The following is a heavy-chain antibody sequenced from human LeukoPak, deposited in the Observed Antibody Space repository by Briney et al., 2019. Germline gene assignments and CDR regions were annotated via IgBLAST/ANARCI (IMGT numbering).Heavy chain of an antibody. D-gene: IGHD6-13*01. V-gene: IGHV3-30*18. CDR2: ISYDGSNK. CDR3: ANVGPSLRPYSSSWYETLFDY. Sequence: GGSLRLSCAASGFTFSSYGMHWVRQAPGKGLEWVAVISYDGSNKYYADSVNGGFTISRDNSKNTLYLQMKSLRAEDTAVHYCANVGPSLRPYSSSWYETLFDYWGQGTLVTVSS. CDR1: GFTFSSYG. J-gene: IGHJ4*02.